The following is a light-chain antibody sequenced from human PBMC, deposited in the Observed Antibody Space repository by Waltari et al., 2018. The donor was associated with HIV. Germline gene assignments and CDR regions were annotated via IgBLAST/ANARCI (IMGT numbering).Light chain of an antibody. CDR2: GAA. J-gene: IGKJ4*01. CDR1: QSVSSN. CDR3: QQYNNWPPLT. V-gene: IGKV3-15*01. Sequence: EIVMTQSPANLDVSTGERATLYCRASQSVSSNLAWYQQKPGQAPRLLIYGAATRATGIPARFSGSGSGTDFTLTISSLQSEDFAVYDCQQYNNWPPLTFGGGTKVEIK.